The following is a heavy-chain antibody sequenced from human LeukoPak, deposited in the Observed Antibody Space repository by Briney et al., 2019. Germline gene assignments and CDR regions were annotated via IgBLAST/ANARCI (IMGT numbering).Heavy chain of an antibody. V-gene: IGHV4-61*01. CDR1: GGSVSSGSYY. J-gene: IGHJ4*02. D-gene: IGHD3-22*01. CDR3: ARGIDTAMVTWEKDYYGSSGYHYFDY. Sequence: SETLSLTCTVSGGSVSSGSYYWSWIRQPPGKGLEWIGYIYYGGSTNYNPSLKSRVTISVDTSKNQFSLKLSSVTAADTAVYYCARGIDTAMVTWEKDYYGSSGYHYFDYWGQGTLVTVSS. CDR2: IYYGGST.